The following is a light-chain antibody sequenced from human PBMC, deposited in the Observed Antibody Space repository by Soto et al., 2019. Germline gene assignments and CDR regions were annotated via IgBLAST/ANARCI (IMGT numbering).Light chain of an antibody. CDR2: EVS. CDR3: PSYMNRFTLV. Sequence: QSVLTQPPSVSGSPGQSITISCTGTSSDVNDYKYVSWYQQRPGKAPKALIYEVSNYPSGVSKRFSGSWSGNTASLIISGLQAEDEAVYYCPSYMNRFTLVFGTGTNLTVL. CDR1: SSDVNDYKY. J-gene: IGLJ1*01. V-gene: IGLV2-14*01.